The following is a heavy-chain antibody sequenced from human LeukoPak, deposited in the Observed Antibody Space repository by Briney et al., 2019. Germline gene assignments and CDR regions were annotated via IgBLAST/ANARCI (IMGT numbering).Heavy chain of an antibody. Sequence: GESLKISCKGSGYSFTSYWIGWVRQMPGKGLEWMGIIYPGDSDTRYSPSFQGQVTISADKSISTAYLQWSSLKASDTAMYYRARQRVAAAGSIWFDPWGQGTLVTVSS. J-gene: IGHJ5*02. D-gene: IGHD6-13*01. V-gene: IGHV5-51*01. CDR2: IYPGDSDT. CDR3: ARQRVAAAGSIWFDP. CDR1: GYSFTSYW.